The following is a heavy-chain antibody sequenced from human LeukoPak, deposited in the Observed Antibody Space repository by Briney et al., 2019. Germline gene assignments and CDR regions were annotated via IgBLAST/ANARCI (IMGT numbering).Heavy chain of an antibody. CDR3: ARDLVVAATSYYYYYGMDV. V-gene: IGHV1-18*01. CDR2: ISAYNGNT. J-gene: IGHJ6*02. D-gene: IGHD2-15*01. CDR1: GYTFTSYG. Sequence: GASVKVSCKASGYTFTSYGISWLRQAPGQGLEWMGWISAYNGNTNYAQKLQGRVTMTTDTSTSTAYMELRSLRSDDTAVYYCARDLVVAATSYYYYYGMDVWGQGTTVTVSS.